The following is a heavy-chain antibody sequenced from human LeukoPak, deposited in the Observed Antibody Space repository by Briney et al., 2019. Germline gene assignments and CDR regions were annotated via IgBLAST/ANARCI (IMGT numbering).Heavy chain of an antibody. J-gene: IGHJ4*02. V-gene: IGHV3-21*01. Sequence: GGSLRLSCAASGFTFSSYSMNWVRQAPGKGLEWVSSISSSSRYIYYADSVKGRFTISRDNAKSSLYLQMNSLRAEDTAVYYCARGPENDYWGQGTLVTVSS. CDR1: GFTFSSYS. CDR2: ISSSSRYI. CDR3: ARGPENDY.